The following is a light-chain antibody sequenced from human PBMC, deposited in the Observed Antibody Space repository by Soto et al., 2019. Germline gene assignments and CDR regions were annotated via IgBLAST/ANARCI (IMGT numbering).Light chain of an antibody. J-gene: IGLJ3*02. CDR2: KDS. CDR3: LSADSRVTWV. CDR1: ALPKKY. V-gene: IGLV3-16*01. Sequence: SYELTQPPSVSVSLGKMARITCSGEALPKKYAYWYQQKPGQFPVLVIYKDSERPSGIPERFSGSSSGTIVTLTISGVNAEDEADYYCLSADSRVTWVFGGGTKLTVL.